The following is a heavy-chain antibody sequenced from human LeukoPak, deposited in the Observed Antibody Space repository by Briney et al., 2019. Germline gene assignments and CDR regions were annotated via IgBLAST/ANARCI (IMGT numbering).Heavy chain of an antibody. J-gene: IGHJ6*03. V-gene: IGHV1-2*02. Sequence: ASVKVSCKASGGTFSSYAISWVRQAPGQGLEWMGWINPNSGGTNYAQKFQGRVTMTRDTSISTAYMELSRLRSDDTAVYYCARVVGHCSSTSCYSKSYYYYYMDVWGKGTTVTVSS. D-gene: IGHD2-2*01. CDR3: ARVVGHCSSTSCYSKSYYYYYMDV. CDR2: INPNSGGT. CDR1: GGTFSSYA.